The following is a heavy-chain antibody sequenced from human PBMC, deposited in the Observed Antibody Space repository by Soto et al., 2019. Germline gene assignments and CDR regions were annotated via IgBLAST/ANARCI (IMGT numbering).Heavy chain of an antibody. V-gene: IGHV3-74*01. CDR3: TRDRPIDY. J-gene: IGHJ4*02. CDR2: ISGDGSST. Sequence: GGSLRLSCAASGFTFSTYWMDWVRQAPGEGLVWVSRISGDGSSTYYADSVKGRFTISRDNAKNTLYLQINSLRAEDTAGYYCTRDRPIDYWGQGTLVTLSS. CDR1: GFTFSTYW.